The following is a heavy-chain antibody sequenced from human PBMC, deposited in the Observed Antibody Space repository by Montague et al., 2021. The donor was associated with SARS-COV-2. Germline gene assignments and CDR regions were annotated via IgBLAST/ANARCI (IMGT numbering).Heavy chain of an antibody. CDR2: IYSGGST. D-gene: IGHD6-19*01. V-gene: IGHV3-53*04. CDR1: GFTVSSSY. Sequence: SLRLSCAASGFTVSSSYMSWVRQAPGKGLEWVSVIYSGGSTYYADSVKGRFTISRHNSKNTLYLQMNSLRAEDTAVYYCARDHGSGWFTFDYWGQGTLVTVSS. CDR3: ARDHGSGWFTFDY. J-gene: IGHJ4*02.